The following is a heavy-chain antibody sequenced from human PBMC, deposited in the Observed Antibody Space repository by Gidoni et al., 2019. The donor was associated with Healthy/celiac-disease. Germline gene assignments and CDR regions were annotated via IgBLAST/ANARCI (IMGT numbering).Heavy chain of an antibody. CDR2: ISYDGSNK. CDR1: GFTFSSYA. Sequence: QVQLVESGGGVVQPGRSLRLSCAASGFTFSSYAMHWVRQAPGKGLEWVAVISYDGSNKYYADAVKGRFTISRDNSKNTLYLQMNSLRAEDTAVYYCASWYSSSWNAEYFQHWGQGTLVTVSS. D-gene: IGHD6-13*01. V-gene: IGHV3-30-3*01. J-gene: IGHJ1*01. CDR3: ASWYSSSWNAEYFQH.